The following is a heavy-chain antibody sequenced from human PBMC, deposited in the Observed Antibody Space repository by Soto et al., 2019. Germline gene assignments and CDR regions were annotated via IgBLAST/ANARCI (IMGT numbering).Heavy chain of an antibody. D-gene: IGHD4-17*01. V-gene: IGHV4-34*01. CDR1: GGSFSGYY. CDR2: INHSGST. CDR3: ARGRTHHTVTYYYYYGMDV. Sequence: SETLSLTCAVYGGSFSGYYWSWIRQPPGKGLEWIGEINHSGSTNYNPSLKSRVTISVDTSKNQFSLKLSSVTAADTAVYYCARGRTHHTVTYYYYYGMDVWGQGTTVTAP. J-gene: IGHJ6*02.